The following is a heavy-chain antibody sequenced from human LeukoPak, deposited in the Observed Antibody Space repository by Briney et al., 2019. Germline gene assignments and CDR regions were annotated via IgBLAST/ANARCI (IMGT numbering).Heavy chain of an antibody. CDR1: GRHFSSYY. CDR3: AASYDGRGFYSY. J-gene: IGHJ4*02. CDR2: IYYSGRN. D-gene: IGHD3-22*01. Sequence: SEPQSLTCTVSGRHFSSYYWSWIRQPPGKGLEWIGYIYYSGRNNYNPSIKSRVTISVDTSKNHFSLKLISVTTADTAVYYCAASYDGRGFYSYWGQGTLVTVSS. V-gene: IGHV4-59*08.